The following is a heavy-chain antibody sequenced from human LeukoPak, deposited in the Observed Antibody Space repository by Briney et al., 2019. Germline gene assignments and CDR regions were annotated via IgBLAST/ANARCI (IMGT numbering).Heavy chain of an antibody. J-gene: IGHJ6*03. Sequence: VGSLKVSCEASGYTFTSDYMHCVPQAPGQGLEWMGLINPSVGIASYAQKFQGRVTMTREMTTSTVYMERSSVRSEKTAVYYIARGASSMGRGVSYYYYMDVWGKGTTVTISS. D-gene: IGHD3-10*01. CDR3: ARGASSMGRGVSYYYYMDV. CDR1: GYTFTSDY. V-gene: IGHV1-46*01. CDR2: INPSVGIA.